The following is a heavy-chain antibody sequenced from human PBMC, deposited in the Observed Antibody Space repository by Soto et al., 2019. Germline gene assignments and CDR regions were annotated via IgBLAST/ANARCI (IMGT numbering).Heavy chain of an antibody. CDR3: ATSNPTIFGVAPDY. D-gene: IGHD3-3*01. CDR2: IDPEDGET. J-gene: IGHJ4*02. V-gene: IGHV1-24*01. Sequence: ASVKVSCKASGYTLTSNARQWVRQAPGQGLEWMGGIDPEDGETIYAQKFQGRVTMTEDTSTDTAYMELSSLRSEDTAVYYCATSNPTIFGVAPDYWGQGTLVTVSS. CDR1: GYTLTSNA.